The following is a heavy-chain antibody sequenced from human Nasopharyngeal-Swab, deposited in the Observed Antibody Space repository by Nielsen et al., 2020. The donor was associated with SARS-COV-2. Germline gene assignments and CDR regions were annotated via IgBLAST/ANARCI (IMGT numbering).Heavy chain of an antibody. CDR1: GFTFSSYW. CDR2: IDEHGSTI. CDR3: GRDLGGRFST. J-gene: IGHJ5*02. V-gene: IGHV3-74*01. Sequence: GGSLRLSCVASGFTFSSYWMHWVRQVPGKGLVWVSRIDEHGSTIHHADSVEGRFTISRDNAKNTLFLQMNSLRAEDTAVYYCGRDLGGRFSTWGQGTLVTVSS. D-gene: IGHD3-16*01.